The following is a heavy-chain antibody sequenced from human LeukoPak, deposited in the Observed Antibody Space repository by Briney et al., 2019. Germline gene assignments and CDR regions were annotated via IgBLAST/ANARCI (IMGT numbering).Heavy chain of an antibody. CDR1: GFTFSSYG. D-gene: IGHD2-21*01. J-gene: IGHJ3*02. Sequence: SGGSLRLSCAASGFTFSSYGMHWVRQAPGKGLEWVAVISYDGSNKYYADSVKGRFTISRDNSKNTLYLQMNSLRAEDTAVYYCAKFTKVVVAHGEDAFDIWGQGTMVTVSS. V-gene: IGHV3-30*18. CDR3: AKFTKVVVAHGEDAFDI. CDR2: ISYDGSNK.